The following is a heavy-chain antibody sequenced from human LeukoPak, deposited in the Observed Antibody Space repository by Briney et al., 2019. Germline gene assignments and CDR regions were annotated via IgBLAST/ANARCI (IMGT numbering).Heavy chain of an antibody. J-gene: IGHJ5*02. CDR1: GVSISSSSYY. CDR3: AGYHSGCDSNWFDP. CDR2: IYYSGST. Sequence: PSETLSLTCTVSGVSISSSSYYWGWIRQPPGKGLEWIGSIYYSGSTYYNPSLKSRVTISVDTSKNQFSLKLSSVTAADTAVYYCAGYHSGCDSNWFDPWGQGTLVTVSS. V-gene: IGHV4-39*07. D-gene: IGHD5-12*01.